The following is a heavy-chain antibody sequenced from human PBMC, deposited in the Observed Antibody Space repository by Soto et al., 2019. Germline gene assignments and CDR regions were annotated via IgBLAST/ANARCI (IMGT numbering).Heavy chain of an antibody. Sequence: EVQLVESGGGLVQPGGSLSLSCAASGFTFSSSWMHWVRQAPGKGLVWVSRINSDGSSTSYADSVKGRFTISRDNAKNTLYLQMNSLRAEDTAVYYCARENSYGCLGCSDYWGQGTLVTVSS. CDR3: ARENSYGCLGCSDY. CDR2: INSDGSST. D-gene: IGHD5-18*01. J-gene: IGHJ4*02. V-gene: IGHV3-74*01. CDR1: GFTFSSSW.